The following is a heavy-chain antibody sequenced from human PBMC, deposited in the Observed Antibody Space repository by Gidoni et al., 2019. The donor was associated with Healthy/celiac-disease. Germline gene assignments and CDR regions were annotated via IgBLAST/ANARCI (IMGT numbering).Heavy chain of an antibody. CDR3: ARGGRPRIVGATLYFDL. J-gene: IGHJ2*01. V-gene: IGHV3-33*01. CDR1: GFTFSSYG. CDR2: IWYDGSNK. Sequence: QVQLVESGGGVVQPGRSLRLSCAASGFTFSSYGMHWVRQAPGKGLEWVAVIWYDGSNKYYADSVKGRFTISRDNSKNTLYLQMNSLRAEDTAVYYCARGGRPRIVGATLYFDLWGRGTLVTVSS. D-gene: IGHD1-26*01.